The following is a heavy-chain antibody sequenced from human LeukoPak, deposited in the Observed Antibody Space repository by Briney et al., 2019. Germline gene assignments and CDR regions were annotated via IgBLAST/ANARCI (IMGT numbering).Heavy chain of an antibody. V-gene: IGHV4-31*11. CDR3: ARKPYSYGSPFDY. Sequence: SETLSLTCAVSGGSISSGGYSWSWIRQHPGKGLEWIGYIYYSGSAYYNPSLKSRVTISVDTSKNHFSLKLSSVTAADTAVYYCARKPYSYGSPFDYWGQGTLVTVSS. CDR2: IYYSGSA. J-gene: IGHJ4*02. D-gene: IGHD3-10*01. CDR1: GGSISSGGYS.